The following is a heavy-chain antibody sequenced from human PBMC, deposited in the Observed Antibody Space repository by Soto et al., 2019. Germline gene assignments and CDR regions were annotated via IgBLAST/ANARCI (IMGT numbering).Heavy chain of an antibody. CDR1: GFPLSTSGVG. J-gene: IGHJ4*02. Sequence: QITLKESGPTLVKPTQTLTLTCTFSGFPLSTSGVGVGWIRQPPGKALEWLALIYWDDDKRYSPSLKSRLTITKDTPKNLVVLTMTNMDPVDTATYYCAHVYGGYDNFDYWGQGTLVTVSS. D-gene: IGHD5-12*01. CDR2: IYWDDDK. CDR3: AHVYGGYDNFDY. V-gene: IGHV2-5*02.